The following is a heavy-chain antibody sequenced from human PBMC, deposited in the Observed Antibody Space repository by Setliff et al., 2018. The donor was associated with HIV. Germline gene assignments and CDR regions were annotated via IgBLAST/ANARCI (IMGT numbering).Heavy chain of an antibody. CDR2: ICYTGRT. V-gene: IGHV4-39*01. J-gene: IGHJ4*02. D-gene: IGHD1-1*01. CDR1: GGSISSNNFC. CDR3: SRHPFAGTVDY. Sequence: ETLSLTCTVSGGSISSNNFCWDWIRQPPEKGLEWIATICYTGRTYYNPSLKSRVAISVDTSKNLFSLRLTSLTAADTAFYYCSRHPFAGTVDYWGQATLVTVSS.